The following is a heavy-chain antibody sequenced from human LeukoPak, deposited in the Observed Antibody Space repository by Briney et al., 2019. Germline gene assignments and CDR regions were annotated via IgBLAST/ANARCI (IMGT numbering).Heavy chain of an antibody. V-gene: IGHV3-21*01. CDR1: GFTFSSYS. J-gene: IGHJ4*02. CDR2: ISSSSSYI. D-gene: IGHD6-19*01. CDR3: ARALGIAVAGRREDY. Sequence: GGFLRHSCAASGFTFSSYSMNWVRQAPGKGLEWVSSISSSSSYIYYADSVKGRFTISRDNAKNSLYLQMNSLRAEDTAVYYCARALGIAVAGRREDYRGQGTLGTASS.